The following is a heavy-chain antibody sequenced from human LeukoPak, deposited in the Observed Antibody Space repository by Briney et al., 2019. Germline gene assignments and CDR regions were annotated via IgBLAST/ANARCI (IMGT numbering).Heavy chain of an antibody. CDR1: GFTLSSYW. D-gene: IGHD1-26*01. J-gene: IGHJ4*02. V-gene: IGHV3-74*01. CDR2: INSDGSST. CDR3: ARDRYSGSYSDY. Sequence: GWSLRLSRAASGFTLSSYWMHWVRQPPGKGLVWVSRINSDGSSTSYADSVKGRFTISRDNAKNTLYLQMNSLRAEDTAVYYCARDRYSGSYSDYWGQGTLVTVSS.